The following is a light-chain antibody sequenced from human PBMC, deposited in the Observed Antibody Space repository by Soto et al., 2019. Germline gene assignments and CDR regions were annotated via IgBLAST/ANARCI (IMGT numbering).Light chain of an antibody. CDR3: YSSRSGSAHV. CDR1: SSDVGGYNR. V-gene: IGLV2-14*01. Sequence: LSQPGCVSGYPGQAITISCTGTSSDVGGYNRVSWYQQHPDKAPKLIIYEVTNRPSGISNRFSGSKSGDTASLTISGLQAEEEADYYCYSSRSGSAHVFGTGTKVTVL. J-gene: IGLJ1*01. CDR2: EVT.